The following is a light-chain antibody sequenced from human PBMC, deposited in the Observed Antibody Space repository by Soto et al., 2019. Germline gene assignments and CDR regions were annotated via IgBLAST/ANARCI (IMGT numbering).Light chain of an antibody. Sequence: DIQMTQSPSSLSASVRDGVTITCRASQNIGNSLNWYQQKPGKAPSLLIESASSLHSGVPSRFTGSGSGTDFTLTISSLEPEDSATYYCQQSHTTPLTFGGGTKVEIK. CDR2: SAS. CDR1: QNIGNS. J-gene: IGKJ4*01. V-gene: IGKV1-39*01. CDR3: QQSHTTPLT.